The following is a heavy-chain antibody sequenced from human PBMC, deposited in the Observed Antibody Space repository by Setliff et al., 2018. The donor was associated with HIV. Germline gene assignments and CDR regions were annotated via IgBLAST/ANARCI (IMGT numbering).Heavy chain of an antibody. D-gene: IGHD3-10*01. V-gene: IGHV3-11*04. CDR2: ISTGGSFI. CDR3: AREMKRITSILGPDY. CDR1: GFTFSDYY. Sequence: GGSLRLSCAASGFTFSDYYMSWIRQAPGKGLEWVSYISTGGSFIYYADSVKGRFTISRDNAENSLYLQMNSLRAEDTAVHYCAREMKRITSILGPDYWGQGTLVTVSS. J-gene: IGHJ4*02.